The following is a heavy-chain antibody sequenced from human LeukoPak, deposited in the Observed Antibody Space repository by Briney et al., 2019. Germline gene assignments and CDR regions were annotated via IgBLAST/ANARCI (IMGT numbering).Heavy chain of an antibody. CDR2: ISYDGSNK. Sequence: GGSLRLSCAASGFTFSSYGMHWVRQAPGKGLEWVAVISYDGSNKYYADSVKGRFTISRDNSKNTLYLQMSSLRAEDTAVYYCARDIIVGATTFDYWGQGTLVTVSS. D-gene: IGHD1-26*01. CDR3: ARDIIVGATTFDY. V-gene: IGHV3-30*03. CDR1: GFTFSSYG. J-gene: IGHJ4*02.